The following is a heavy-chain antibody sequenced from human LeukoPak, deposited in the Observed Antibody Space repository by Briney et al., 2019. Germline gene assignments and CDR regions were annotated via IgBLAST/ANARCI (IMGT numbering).Heavy chain of an antibody. Sequence: GGSLRLSCAASGFTFSSYCMHWVREAPGKGLVWVSRINNDGRSTRYADSVKGRFTTSRDNAKNTLYLQMNSLRAEDTAVYYCAREDEVAALHNDLWGQGTLVTVSS. J-gene: IGHJ5*02. D-gene: IGHD6-19*01. V-gene: IGHV3-74*01. CDR3: AREDEVAALHNDL. CDR1: GFTFSSYC. CDR2: INNDGRST.